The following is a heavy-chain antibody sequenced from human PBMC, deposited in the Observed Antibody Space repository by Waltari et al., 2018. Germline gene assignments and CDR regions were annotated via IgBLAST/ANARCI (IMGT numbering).Heavy chain of an antibody. CDR1: GGTFSSYA. J-gene: IGHJ4*02. CDR3: ARDFWSGYPTTFDY. CDR2: IIPTFGTA. D-gene: IGHD3-3*01. Sequence: QVQLVQSGAEVKKPGSSVKVSCKASGGTFSSYAISWVRQAPGPGLEWMGRIIPTFGTANYYQKFTGRVTITADKSTSTAYMELSSLRSEDTAVYYCARDFWSGYPTTFDYWGQGTLVTVSS. V-gene: IGHV1-69*08.